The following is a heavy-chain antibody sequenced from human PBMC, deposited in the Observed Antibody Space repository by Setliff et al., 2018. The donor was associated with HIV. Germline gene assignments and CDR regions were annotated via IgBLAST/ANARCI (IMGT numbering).Heavy chain of an antibody. CDR3: ARHYTGGWLLEVFDI. J-gene: IGHJ3*02. CDR2: VSAYNANT. D-gene: IGHD7-27*01. V-gene: IGHV1-18*01. Sequence: GSSVKVSCKASGYTYTNYAISWLRQAPGQGLEWMGYVSAYNANTNYAQNCRGRVTMTTDTSTTTVSMELRGLRADDTALYYCARHYTGGWLLEVFDIWGQGTMVTVSS. CDR1: GYTYTNYA.